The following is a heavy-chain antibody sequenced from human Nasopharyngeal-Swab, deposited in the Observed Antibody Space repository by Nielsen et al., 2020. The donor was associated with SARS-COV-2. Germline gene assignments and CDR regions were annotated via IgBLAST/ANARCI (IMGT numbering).Heavy chain of an antibody. CDR3: ARGRGGTRVFDY. J-gene: IGHJ4*02. Sequence: SETLSLTCTVSGGSFSGYYWSWIRQPPGKGLEWIGEINHSGSTNYNPSLKSRVTISVDTSKNQFSLKLSSVTAADTAVYYCARGRGGTRVFDYWGQGTLVTVSS. D-gene: IGHD3-16*01. V-gene: IGHV4-34*01. CDR2: INHSGST. CDR1: GGSFSGYY.